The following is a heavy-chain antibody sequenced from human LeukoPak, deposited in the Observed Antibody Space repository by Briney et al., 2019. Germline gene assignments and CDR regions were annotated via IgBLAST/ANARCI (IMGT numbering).Heavy chain of an antibody. CDR1: GRSVSSGSYY. J-gene: IGHJ5*02. CDR3: ARDRCSSTSCYENWFDP. Sequence: SQTLSLTCTVSGRSVSSGSYYWSWIRQPPGKGLERFGYIYYSGTTNYNPSLKSRVPISVDTSKNQFSLKLSSVTAADTAVYYCARDRCSSTSCYENWFDPWGQGTLVTVSS. V-gene: IGHV4-61*01. D-gene: IGHD2-2*01. CDR2: IYYSGTT.